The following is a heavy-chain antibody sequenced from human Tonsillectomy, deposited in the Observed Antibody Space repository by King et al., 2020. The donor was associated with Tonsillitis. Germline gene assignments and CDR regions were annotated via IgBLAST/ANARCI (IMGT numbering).Heavy chain of an antibody. J-gene: IGHJ4*02. CDR3: ARTDGGYCSSTSCSDVFDY. Sequence: QLVQSGAEVKKPGESLKISCKGSGYSFPNYWIGWVRQMPGRGLEWMGIIYPGDSDTRYRPSLKGQVTISADKSISTAYLQWSSLKASDTAMYYCARTDGGYCSSTSCSDVFDYWDQGTLVTVSS. CDR2: IYPGDSDT. V-gene: IGHV5-51*01. CDR1: GYSFPNYW. D-gene: IGHD2-2*01.